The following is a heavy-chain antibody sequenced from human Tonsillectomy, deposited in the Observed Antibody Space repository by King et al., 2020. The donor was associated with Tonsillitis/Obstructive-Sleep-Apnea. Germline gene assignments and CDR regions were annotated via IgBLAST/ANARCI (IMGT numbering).Heavy chain of an antibody. CDR3: ARPSVSVGDYFYYYMDV. J-gene: IGHJ6*03. Sequence: VQLVESGGGLIQPGGSLRLSCAASGFTVSSNYMSWVRQAPGKGLEWVSVIYSGGSTYYADSVKGRFTISRDNSKNTLYLQMNSLRAEETAVYYCARPSVSVGDYFYYYMDVWGKGTTVTVSS. V-gene: IGHV3-53*01. D-gene: IGHD5/OR15-5a*01. CDR2: IYSGGST. CDR1: GFTVSSNY.